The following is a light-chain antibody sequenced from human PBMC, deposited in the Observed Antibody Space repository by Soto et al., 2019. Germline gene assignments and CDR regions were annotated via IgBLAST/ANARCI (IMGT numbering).Light chain of an antibody. CDR2: GAS. V-gene: IGKV3-15*01. Sequence: EIVMTQSPATLSVSPGERATLSCRASQSVSSNLAWYQQKPGQAPRLLIYGASTRATGIPARFSGSGSGTEFTLTINRLEPEDFAVYYCQQYGSSPTFGQGTKVDIK. CDR1: QSVSSN. CDR3: QQYGSSPT. J-gene: IGKJ1*01.